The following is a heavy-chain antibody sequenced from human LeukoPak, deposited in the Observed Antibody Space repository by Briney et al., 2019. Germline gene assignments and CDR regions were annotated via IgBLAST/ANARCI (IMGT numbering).Heavy chain of an antibody. J-gene: IGHJ3*02. D-gene: IGHD3-10*01. Sequence: PSETLSLTCAVSGGSISSSYWWNWVRQAPGKGLEWIGEIYHADITTYNPSLRSRVTISMDKSKNQFSLKLTSVTAADTAVYYCARVGWSLSTVRGVVGFDIWGQGRMVTVSS. CDR3: ARVGWSLSTVRGVVGFDI. CDR1: GGSISSSYW. CDR2: IYHADIT. V-gene: IGHV4-4*02.